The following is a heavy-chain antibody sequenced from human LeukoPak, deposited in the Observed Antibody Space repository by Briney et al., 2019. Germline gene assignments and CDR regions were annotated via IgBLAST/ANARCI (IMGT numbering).Heavy chain of an antibody. CDR3: ARTMITFGGVIVPMGFDY. CDR1: GFIFSDYY. J-gene: IGHJ4*02. Sequence: GGSLRLSCAASGFIFSDYYMSWIRQAPGKGLEWVSYVSISGGTIYYADSVRGRFTISGDNAKNSLYLQMNSLRAEDTAIYYCARTMITFGGVIVPMGFDYWSQGTLVTVSS. V-gene: IGHV3-11*01. CDR2: VSISGGTI. D-gene: IGHD3-16*02.